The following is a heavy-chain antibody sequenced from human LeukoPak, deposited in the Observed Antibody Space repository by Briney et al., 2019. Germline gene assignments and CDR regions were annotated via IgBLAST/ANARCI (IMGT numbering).Heavy chain of an antibody. Sequence: GGSLRLSCAAPGFTFSNAWMSWVRQAPGKGLEWVGRIKSKTDGGTTDYAAPVKGRFTISRDDSKNTLYLQMNSLKTEDTAVYYCTTGRLRARYYFDYWGQGTLVTVSS. V-gene: IGHV3-15*01. CDR1: GFTFSNAW. CDR3: TTGRLRARYYFDY. CDR2: IKSKTDGGTT. J-gene: IGHJ4*02. D-gene: IGHD5-12*01.